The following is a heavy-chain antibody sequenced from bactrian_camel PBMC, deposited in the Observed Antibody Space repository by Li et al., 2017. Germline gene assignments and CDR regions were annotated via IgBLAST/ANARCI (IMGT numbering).Heavy chain of an antibody. CDR2: IVSGGGQ. J-gene: IGHJ4*01. CDR3: AADNGGGYCANFRRLKTRSN. CDR1: DVPSYC. V-gene: IGHV3S53*01. Sequence: HVQLVESGGGSVQPGGSMRLSCAGYDVPSYCMAWFRQAPGKAREGVAAIVSGGGQRYADSVKGRFTLSKDNAKNTVYLQMNSLRPEDTAVYYCAADNGGGYCANFRRLKTRSNWGQGTQVTVS. D-gene: IGHD2*01.